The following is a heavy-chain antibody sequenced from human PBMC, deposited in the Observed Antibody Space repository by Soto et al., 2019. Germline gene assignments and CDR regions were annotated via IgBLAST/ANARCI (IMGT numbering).Heavy chain of an antibody. D-gene: IGHD2-21*02. CDR1: GFSLSTSGVG. J-gene: IGHJ4*02. CDR3: ARRQTYCGGNCYSGFDY. CDR2: IYWDDDK. Sequence: QITLKESGPTLVKPTQTLTLTCTFSGFSLSTSGVGVGWIRHPPGKALEWLALIYWDDDKRYSPSLKSRLTSTKDTSTNQVVLTMTNNDPVDTATYYCARRQTYCGGNCYSGFDYCGQGTLVTVSS. V-gene: IGHV2-5*02.